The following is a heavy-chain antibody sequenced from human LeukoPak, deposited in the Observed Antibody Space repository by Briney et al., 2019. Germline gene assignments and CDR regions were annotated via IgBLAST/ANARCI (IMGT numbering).Heavy chain of an antibody. CDR2: IWYDGSNK. CDR3: ATGVGAANNAFDI. J-gene: IGHJ3*02. Sequence: PGGSLRLSCAASAFPFSTYGMHWVRQAPGKGLEWVALIWYDGSNKYYGDSVKGRFTISRDNSKNTLYLQMNSLRAEDTAVYYCATGVGAANNAFDIWGQGTTVTVSS. V-gene: IGHV3-33*01. D-gene: IGHD2-15*01. CDR1: AFPFSTYG.